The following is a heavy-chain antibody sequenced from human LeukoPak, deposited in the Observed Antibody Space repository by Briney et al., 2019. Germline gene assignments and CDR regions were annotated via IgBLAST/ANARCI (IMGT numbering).Heavy chain of an antibody. CDR1: GFTFSNAW. J-gene: IGHJ4*02. CDR3: TTPLYSWRYSW. D-gene: IGHD2-15*01. CDR2: IKSKTDGGTT. Sequence: GGSLRLSCAASGFTFSNAWMSWVRQAPGKGLEWVGRIKSKTDGGTTDYAAPVKGRFTISSDDSKNTLYLQMNGLKTEDTAVYYCTTPLYSWRYSWWGQGTLVTVSA. V-gene: IGHV3-15*01.